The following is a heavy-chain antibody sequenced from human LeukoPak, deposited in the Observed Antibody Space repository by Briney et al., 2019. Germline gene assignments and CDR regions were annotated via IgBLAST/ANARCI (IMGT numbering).Heavy chain of an antibody. Sequence: SETLSLTCTVSGGSISSYYWSWIRQPPGKGLEWIGYIYYSGSTNYNPSLKSRVTISVDTSKNQFSLKLSSVTAADTAVYYCARHGCSGGSCYSFDYWGQGTLVTVSS. CDR1: GGSISSYY. D-gene: IGHD2-15*01. J-gene: IGHJ4*02. CDR3: ARHGCSGGSCYSFDY. CDR2: IYYSGST. V-gene: IGHV4-59*08.